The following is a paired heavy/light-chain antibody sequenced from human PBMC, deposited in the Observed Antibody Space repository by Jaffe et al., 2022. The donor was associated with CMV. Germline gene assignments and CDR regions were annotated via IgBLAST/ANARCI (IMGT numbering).Light chain of an antibody. CDR1: QGISNY. V-gene: IGKV1-27*01. CDR2: SAS. J-gene: IGKJ4*01. CDR3: QRYGSVPLT. Sequence: DIQMTQSPSSLSASVGDRVTITCRASQGISNYLAWYQQKPGKVPKLLIYSASTLQSGVPSRFSGSGSGTDFTLTISSLQPEDVATYYCQRYGSVPLTFGGGTKVEIQ.
Heavy chain of an antibody. Sequence: EVQLLESGGGLVQPGGSLRLSCAASGFTFSNFAMNWVRQAPGKGLEWVSGISGSGGSTYYADSVKGRFTISRDNSKNTVFLQIYSLGAEDTAVYYCAKPPHPGPPHYSDSWGQGTLVTVSS. D-gene: IGHD2-8*02. V-gene: IGHV3-23*01. J-gene: IGHJ4*02. CDR1: GFTFSNFA. CDR3: AKPPHPGPPHYSDS. CDR2: ISGSGGST.